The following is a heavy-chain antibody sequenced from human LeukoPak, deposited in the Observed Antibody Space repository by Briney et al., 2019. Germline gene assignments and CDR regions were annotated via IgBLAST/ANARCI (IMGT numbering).Heavy chain of an antibody. Sequence: SETLSLTCTVSGGSISSSPYYWGWIRQPPGKGLEWIGSVYYSGSTSYNPPRKSRVTISVDTSKNQFSLKLNSVTAADTAVYYCARPLTGYSYFDYWGQGTLVTVSS. CDR3: ARPLTGYSYFDY. D-gene: IGHD3-9*01. CDR2: VYYSGST. V-gene: IGHV4-39*01. CDR1: GGSISSSPYY. J-gene: IGHJ4*02.